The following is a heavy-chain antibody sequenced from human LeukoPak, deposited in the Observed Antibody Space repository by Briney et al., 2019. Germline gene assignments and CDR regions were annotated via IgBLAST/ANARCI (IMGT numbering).Heavy chain of an antibody. D-gene: IGHD4-17*01. Sequence: PGGSLRLSCAASGFTFSSYWMSWVRQGPGKGLEWVANIKQDGSEKYYVDSVKGRFTISRDNAKNSLYLQTNSLRAEDTAVYYCARGGASYGDYRYFQHWGQGTLVTVSS. CDR3: ARGGASYGDYRYFQH. CDR2: IKQDGSEK. J-gene: IGHJ1*01. V-gene: IGHV3-7*01. CDR1: GFTFSSYW.